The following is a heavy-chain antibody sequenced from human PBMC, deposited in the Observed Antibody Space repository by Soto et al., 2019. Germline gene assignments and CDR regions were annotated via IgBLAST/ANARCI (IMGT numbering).Heavy chain of an antibody. V-gene: IGHV3-66*01. CDR3: ARGTRFPIRTSYQYYGMDV. CDR2: IYSGGST. Sequence: EVQLVESGGGLVQPGGSLRLSCAASGLTVSSNYMSWVRQAPGKGLEWVSVIYSGGSTYYADSVKGRFTISRDNSKNTLYLQMNSLRAEDTAVYYCARGTRFPIRTSYQYYGMDVWGQGTTVTVSS. J-gene: IGHJ6*02. D-gene: IGHD1-1*01. CDR1: GLTVSSNY.